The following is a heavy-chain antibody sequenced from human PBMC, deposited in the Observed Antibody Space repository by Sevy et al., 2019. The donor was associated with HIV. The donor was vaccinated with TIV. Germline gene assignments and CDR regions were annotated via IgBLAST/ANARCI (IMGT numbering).Heavy chain of an antibody. J-gene: IGHJ4*02. CDR1: GFTFGGYA. CDR2: ITASGHST. V-gene: IGHV3-23*01. Sequence: GGSPRLSCGASGFTFGGYAMTWVRQAPGEGLEWVSAITASGHSTYYADSVKGRFTIYRDNSKNTLYLQMSSLRAEDTAVYYCAKNQGEFFDYWGQGTLVTVSS. CDR3: AKNQGEFFDY. D-gene: IGHD3-16*01.